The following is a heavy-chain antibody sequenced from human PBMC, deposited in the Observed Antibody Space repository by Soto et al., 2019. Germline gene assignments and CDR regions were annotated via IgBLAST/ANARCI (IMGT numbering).Heavy chain of an antibody. CDR3: AREPATAKPEGVDF. CDR2: INPNSGGT. Sequence: QVQLVQSGAEVRKPGASVKVSCKASGYTFSDYYIHWVRQAPGQGLEWMGWINPNSGGTKYAPKFKGGVTMTRDRSITTAYMELSRLRSGDTAVYYCAREPATAKPEGVDFWGQGSLVTVSS. CDR1: GYTFSDYY. V-gene: IGHV1-2*02. D-gene: IGHD1-1*01. J-gene: IGHJ4*02.